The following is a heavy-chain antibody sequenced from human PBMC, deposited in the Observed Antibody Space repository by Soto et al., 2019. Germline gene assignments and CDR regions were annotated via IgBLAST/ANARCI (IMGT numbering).Heavy chain of an antibody. D-gene: IGHD2-15*01. CDR1: VGSFSCYY. J-gene: IGHJ4*02. V-gene: IGHV4-34*10. CDR3: ARVLPYCSGGSCYGEAFDY. CDR2: INHSGST. Sequence: PSETLSLTCAVYVGSFSCYYWIWIRQPPGKGLEWIGEINHSGSTNYNPSLKSRVTMTTDTSTSTAYMELRSLRSDDTAVYYCARVLPYCSGGSCYGEAFDYWGQGTLVTVSS.